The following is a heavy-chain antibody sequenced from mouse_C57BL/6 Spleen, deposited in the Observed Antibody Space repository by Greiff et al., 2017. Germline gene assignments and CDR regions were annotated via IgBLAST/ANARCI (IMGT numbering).Heavy chain of an antibody. CDR1: GYSFTDYN. J-gene: IGHJ4*01. CDR2: INTNYGTT. CDR3: AREDYDGGYAMDY. V-gene: IGHV1-39*01. D-gene: IGHD2-4*01. Sequence: EVQLQQSGPELVKPGASVKISCKASGYSFTDYNMNWVKQSNGKSLEWIGVINTNYGTTSYNQKFKGKATLSVDQSSNAAYMQLNSRTSEDSAVYYCAREDYDGGYAMDYWGQGTSVTVSS.